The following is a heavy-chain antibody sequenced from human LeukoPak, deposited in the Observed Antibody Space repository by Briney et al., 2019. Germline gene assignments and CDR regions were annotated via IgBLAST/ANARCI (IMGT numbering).Heavy chain of an antibody. J-gene: IGHJ4*02. CDR3: AIVRGVYSYGHPYYFDY. Sequence: GGSLRLSCAASGFTFSSYGMSWVRQAPGKGLEWVSSISSSSSYIYYADSLKGRFTISRDNAKNSLYLQMNSLRAEDTGVYYCAIVRGVYSYGHPYYFDYWGQGTLVTVSS. V-gene: IGHV3-21*01. CDR2: ISSSSSYI. CDR1: GFTFSSYG. D-gene: IGHD5-18*01.